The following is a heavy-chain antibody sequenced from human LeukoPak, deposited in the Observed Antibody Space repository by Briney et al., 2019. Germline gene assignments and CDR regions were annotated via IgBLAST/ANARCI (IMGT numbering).Heavy chain of an antibody. D-gene: IGHD6-19*01. CDR2: ISHDGSHQ. V-gene: IGHV3-30*04. J-gene: IGHJ3*02. CDR3: ARDWSSSGEDAFDI. Sequence: LSGGSLRLSCAASGFTFSSYAMHWVRQAPGKGLEWVAVISHDGSHQNYADSVKGRFTISRDNSKNTLYLQMNSLRAEDTAVYYCARDWSSSGEDAFDIWGQGTMVTVSS. CDR1: GFTFSSYA.